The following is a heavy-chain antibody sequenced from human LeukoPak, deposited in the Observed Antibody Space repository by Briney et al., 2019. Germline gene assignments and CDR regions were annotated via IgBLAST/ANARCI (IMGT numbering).Heavy chain of an antibody. CDR3: ARGLRRIAGHHDAFDI. CDR1: GFTFSSYS. Sequence: PGGSLRLFCAASGFTFSSYSMNWVRQAPGEGLEWVSSLSSSSSYIYYADSVKGRFTISRDNAKNSLYLQMNSLRAEDTAVYYCARGLRRIAGHHDAFDIWGQGTMVTVSS. V-gene: IGHV3-21*01. D-gene: IGHD6-13*01. CDR2: LSSSSSYI. J-gene: IGHJ3*02.